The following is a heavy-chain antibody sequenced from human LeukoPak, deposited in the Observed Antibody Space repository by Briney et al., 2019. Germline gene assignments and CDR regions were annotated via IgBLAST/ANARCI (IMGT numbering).Heavy chain of an antibody. CDR3: ARESTPGRAGSLDY. J-gene: IGHJ4*02. Sequence: GGSLRLSCAASGFTFSSYWMSWVRQAPGKGLEGVANIKQVGSEKYYVDSVKGRFTISRDNAKNSLYLQMNSLRAEDTAVYYCARESTPGRAGSLDYWGQGALVTVSS. CDR2: IKQVGSEK. V-gene: IGHV3-7*01. D-gene: IGHD1-1*01. CDR1: GFTFSSYW.